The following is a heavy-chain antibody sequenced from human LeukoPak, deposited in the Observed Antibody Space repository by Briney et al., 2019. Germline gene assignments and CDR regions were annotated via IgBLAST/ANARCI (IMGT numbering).Heavy chain of an antibody. CDR2: IIPILGIA. V-gene: IGHV1-69*04. Sequence: SVKVSCKASGGTFSSYAISWVRQAPGQGLEWMGRIIPILGIANYAQKFQGRVTITADKSTSTAYMELSSLRSEDTAVYYCARVHYDSSGSPMYYFDYWGQGTLVTVSS. D-gene: IGHD3-22*01. CDR3: ARVHYDSSGSPMYYFDY. CDR1: GGTFSSYA. J-gene: IGHJ4*02.